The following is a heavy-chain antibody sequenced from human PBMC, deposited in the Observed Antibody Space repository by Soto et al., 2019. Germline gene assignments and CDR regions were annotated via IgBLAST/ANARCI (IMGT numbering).Heavy chain of an antibody. CDR1: GGSISSGGYY. V-gene: IGHV4-31*03. J-gene: IGHJ6*03. CDR2: IYYSGST. CDR3: ARVGPMGYSYGYSYYYYYMDV. Sequence: QVQLQESGPGLVKPSQTLSLTCTVSGGSISSGGYYWSWIRQHPGKGLEWIGYIYYSGSTYYNPSLKSRVTLSVDTSENQFSLKLSSVTAADTAVYYCARVGPMGYSYGYSYYYYYMDVWGKGTTVTVSS. D-gene: IGHD5-18*01.